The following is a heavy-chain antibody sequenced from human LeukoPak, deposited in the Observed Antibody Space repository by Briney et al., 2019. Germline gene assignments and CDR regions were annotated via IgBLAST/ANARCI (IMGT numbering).Heavy chain of an antibody. CDR3: VRDRGGLPVVY. J-gene: IGHJ4*02. CDR1: GFTFSAYW. V-gene: IGHV3-74*01. D-gene: IGHD3-10*01. CDR2: INSDGSTT. Sequence: GGSLRLSCAASGFTFSAYWMHWVRQVPGKGLVWASHINSDGSTTTYADSVKGRFTISRDNARNTLFLQMKSLRVEDTAVYYCVRDRGGLPVVYWGQGSLVTVSS.